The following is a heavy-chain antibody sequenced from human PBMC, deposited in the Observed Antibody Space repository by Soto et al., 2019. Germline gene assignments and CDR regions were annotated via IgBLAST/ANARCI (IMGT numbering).Heavy chain of an antibody. CDR3: AKDWGYYYDSSGYYFDY. J-gene: IGHJ4*02. CDR2: IRNKANSYTT. CDR1: GFTFSRHA. Sequence: GGSLRLSCTASGFTFSRHAMTRVRQAPGRGLEWVGRIRNKANSYTTQYAASVKGRFTISRDNSKNTLYLQMNSLRAEDTAVYYCAKDWGYYYDSSGYYFDYWGQGTLVTVSS. V-gene: IGHV3-72*01. D-gene: IGHD3-22*01.